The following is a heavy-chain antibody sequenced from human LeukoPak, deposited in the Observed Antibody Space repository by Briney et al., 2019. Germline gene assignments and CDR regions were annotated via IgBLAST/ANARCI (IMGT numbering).Heavy chain of an antibody. V-gene: IGHV1-69*02. J-gene: IGHJ4*02. CDR3: ATTYSSSWYYPFDY. D-gene: IGHD6-13*01. CDR2: IIPILGIA. CDR1: GYTFTGYY. Sequence: SVKVSCKASGYTFTGYYMHWVRQAPGQGLEWMGRIIPILGIANYAQKFQGRVTITADKSTSTAYMELSSLRSEDTAVYYCATTYSSSWYYPFDYWGQGTLVTVSS.